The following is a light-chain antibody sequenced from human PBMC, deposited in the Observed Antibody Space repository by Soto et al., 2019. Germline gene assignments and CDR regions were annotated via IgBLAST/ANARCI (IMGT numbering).Light chain of an antibody. CDR3: QQRNIWPPVT. CDR2: GAF. CDR1: PSVTNY. V-gene: IGKV3-11*01. Sequence: EILLTQSPATLHLLQWEIAALSCRASPSVTNYLAWYQQKPCHAPRLLIYGAFNRATGIPARFSGSGSGTDFTLTISSLEPEDFAVYYCQQRNIWPPVTFGQGTRLEIK. J-gene: IGKJ5*01.